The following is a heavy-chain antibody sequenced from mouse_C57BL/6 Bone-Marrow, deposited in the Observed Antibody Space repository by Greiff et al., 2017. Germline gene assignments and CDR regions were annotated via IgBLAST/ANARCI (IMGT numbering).Heavy chain of an antibody. V-gene: IGHV5-9*01. CDR1: GFTFSSYT. D-gene: IGHD1-1*01. CDR2: ISGGGGNT. CDR3: ARRLLRTGFDY. Sequence: EVQRVESGGGLVKPGGSLKLSCAASGFTFSSYTMSWVRQTPEKRLEWVATISGGGGNTYYPDSVKGRFTISRDNAKNTLYLQMSSLRSEDTALYYCARRLLRTGFDYWGQGTTLTVSS. J-gene: IGHJ2*01.